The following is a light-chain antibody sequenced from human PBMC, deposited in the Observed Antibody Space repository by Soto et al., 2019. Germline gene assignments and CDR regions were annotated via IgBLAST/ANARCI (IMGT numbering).Light chain of an antibody. Sequence: EIVLTQSPGTLSLSPGERATLSCRASQSISSNLAWYQQKPGQAPRLLIYGASTRATGIPARFSGSGSGTEFTLTISRLEPEDFAVFFCQQYSTSEIIFGQGTRVEIK. V-gene: IGKV3-15*01. CDR2: GAS. CDR3: QQYSTSEII. J-gene: IGKJ5*01. CDR1: QSISSN.